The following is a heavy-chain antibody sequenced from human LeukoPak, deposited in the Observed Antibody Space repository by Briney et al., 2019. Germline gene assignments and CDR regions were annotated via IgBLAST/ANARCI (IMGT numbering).Heavy chain of an antibody. Sequence: SETLSLTCTVSGGSISSYYWSWIRQPPGKGLEWIGYIYYSGSTNYNPSLKSRVTISVDTSKTQFSLKLSSVTAADTAVYYCARVPQDYDSSGYWVFDYWGQGTLVTVSS. CDR2: IYYSGST. J-gene: IGHJ4*02. V-gene: IGHV4-59*08. D-gene: IGHD3-22*01. CDR1: GGSISSYY. CDR3: ARVPQDYDSSGYWVFDY.